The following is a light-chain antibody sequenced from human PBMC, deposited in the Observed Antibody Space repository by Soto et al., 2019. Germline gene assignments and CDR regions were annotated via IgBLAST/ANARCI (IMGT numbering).Light chain of an antibody. V-gene: IGLV2-14*01. CDR2: EVS. J-gene: IGLJ1*01. CDR3: TSYTSSNTLV. CDR1: TSDVRGYNY. Sequence: QSVLTQPASVSGSPGQSITISCTGTTSDVRGYNYVSWYQHHPGKAPKPMIFEVSNRPSGVSNRFSGSKSGNTASLSISGLQTEDEADYYCTSYTSSNTLVFGTGTKVTVL.